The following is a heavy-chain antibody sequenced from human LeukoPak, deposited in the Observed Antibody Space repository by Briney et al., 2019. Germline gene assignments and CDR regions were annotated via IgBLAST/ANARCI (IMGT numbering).Heavy chain of an antibody. Sequence: GGSLRLSCAASGFTFSSYAMSWVRQAPGKGLEWVSAISGSGGSTYYADSVKGRFTISRDNSKNTLYLQMNSLRAEDTAVYYCAKGHTKGDLWSGYLSLYFDYWGQGTLVTVSS. D-gene: IGHD3-3*01. CDR1: GFTFSSYA. J-gene: IGHJ4*02. V-gene: IGHV3-23*01. CDR3: AKGHTKGDLWSGYLSLYFDY. CDR2: ISGSGGST.